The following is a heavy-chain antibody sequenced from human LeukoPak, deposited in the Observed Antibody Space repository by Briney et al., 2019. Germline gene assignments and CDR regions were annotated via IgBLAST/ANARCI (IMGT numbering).Heavy chain of an antibody. CDR2: IYYSGST. CDR1: GGSISSYY. J-gene: IGHJ4*02. D-gene: IGHD6-19*01. CDR3: ARDRFSSGRYYFDY. Sequence: SETLSLTCTVSGGSISSYYWSWIRQPPGKGLEWIGYIYYSGSTNYNPSLKSRVTISVDTSKNQFSLKLSSVTAADTAVYYCARDRFSSGRYYFDYWGQGTLVTVSS. V-gene: IGHV4-59*01.